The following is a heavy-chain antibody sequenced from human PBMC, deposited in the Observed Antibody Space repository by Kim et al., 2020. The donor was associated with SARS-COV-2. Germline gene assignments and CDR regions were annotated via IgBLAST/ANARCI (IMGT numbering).Heavy chain of an antibody. D-gene: IGHD3-9*01. Sequence: ASVKVSCKASGYAFTSYGVSWLRQAPGQGLEWMGWISGYNGQTYVAQKFQGRVSMTTDTSTTTAYMDLRTLRSDDTAVYYCARDSDKWSDALTTGFDSWGQGTLINVSS. CDR1: GYAFTSYG. CDR2: ISGYNGQT. CDR3: ARDSDKWSDALTTGFDS. J-gene: IGHJ4*02. V-gene: IGHV1-18*04.